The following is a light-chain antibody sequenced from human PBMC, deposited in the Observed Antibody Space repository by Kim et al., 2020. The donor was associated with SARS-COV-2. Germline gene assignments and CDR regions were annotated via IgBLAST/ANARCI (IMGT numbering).Light chain of an antibody. V-gene: IGKV1-12*01. CDR3: QQANRFPHT. Sequence: DVQMTQSPSSVSASVGDRVTITCRASQDVARWLAWYQQKPGKAPKLLIYTASSLQSGVPSRFSGSGSGTEFTLTISSLQPEDFATYYCQQANRFPHTFGQGTKLEI. CDR2: TAS. J-gene: IGKJ2*01. CDR1: QDVARW.